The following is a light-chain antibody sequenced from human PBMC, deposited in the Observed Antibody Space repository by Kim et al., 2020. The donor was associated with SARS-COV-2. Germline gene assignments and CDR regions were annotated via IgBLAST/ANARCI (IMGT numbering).Light chain of an antibody. CDR3: QQYNNWPPVT. CDR1: QSVRNN. J-gene: IGKJ4*01. Sequence: CPGERATLSCRASQSVRNNLAWYQPKPGQAPRLLIYDASTRATDIPARFSGSGSGTEFTLTISSLQSEDFALYYCQQYNNWPPVTFGGGTKVDIK. V-gene: IGKV3-15*01. CDR2: DAS.